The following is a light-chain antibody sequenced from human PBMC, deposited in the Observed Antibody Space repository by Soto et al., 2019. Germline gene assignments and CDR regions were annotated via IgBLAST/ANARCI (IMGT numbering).Light chain of an antibody. CDR3: ETGDFSPRV. J-gene: IGLJ3*02. Sequence: QSVLTQSSSASASLGSSVKLTCTLSRGHSSYIIAWHQQQPGKAPRYLMKLEGSGSYNKGSGVPDRFSGSSSGADRYLTIATHQFEDEADYYCETGDFSPRVFGGGTKLTV. V-gene: IGLV4-60*02. CDR1: RGHSSYI. CDR2: LEGSGSY.